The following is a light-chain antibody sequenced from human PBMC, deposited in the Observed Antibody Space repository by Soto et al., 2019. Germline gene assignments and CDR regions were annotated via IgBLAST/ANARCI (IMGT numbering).Light chain of an antibody. V-gene: IGKV1-33*01. CDR2: DAS. CDR3: QKYKSAPLT. J-gene: IGKJ4*01. CDR1: QDISNY. Sequence: DIQMTQSPSSLSASVGDRVTITCQASQDISNYLNWYQQKPGKAPKLLIYDASNLETGVPSRFSGSGSGTDFTLTIRSLQPEDVATYYCQKYKSAPLTFGGGTKVDIK.